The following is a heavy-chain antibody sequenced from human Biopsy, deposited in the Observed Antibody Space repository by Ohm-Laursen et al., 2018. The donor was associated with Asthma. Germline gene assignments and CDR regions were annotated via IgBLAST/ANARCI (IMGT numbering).Heavy chain of an antibody. Sequence: PSDTLSLTCSLSSGSGGYMRSGNYYWGWIRQPPRKGLEWIGSMYYGETTYYSPSLKSRVTISVDTSKNQFSLILSSVTAADTAVYYCARHDHRWDTYADFWGQGTLVTVSS. CDR1: SGSGGYMRSGNYY. CDR3: ARHDHRWDTYADF. V-gene: IGHV4-39*01. D-gene: IGHD2-2*01. CDR2: MYYGETT. J-gene: IGHJ4*02.